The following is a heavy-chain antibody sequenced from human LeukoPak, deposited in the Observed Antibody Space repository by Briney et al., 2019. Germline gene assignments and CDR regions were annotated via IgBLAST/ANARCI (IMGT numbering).Heavy chain of an antibody. V-gene: IGHV4-31*03. CDR2: IYYSGST. D-gene: IGHD1-26*01. CDR1: GGSISSGDYY. CDR3: ARMNIVGATLYYFDY. Sequence: PSETLSLTCTVSGGSISSGDYYWSWIRQHPGRGLEWIGYIYYSGSTSYNPSLKSRVAISVDTSKNHFSLKLSSVTAADTAIYYCARMNIVGATLYYFDYWGQGTLVTVSS. J-gene: IGHJ4*02.